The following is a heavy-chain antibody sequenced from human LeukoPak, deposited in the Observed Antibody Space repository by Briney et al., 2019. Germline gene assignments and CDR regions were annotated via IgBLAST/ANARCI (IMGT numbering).Heavy chain of an antibody. J-gene: IGHJ5*02. CDR3: ATGYSSGWYIRWFDP. D-gene: IGHD6-19*01. CDR1: GGSISSSNW. V-gene: IGHV4-4*02. Sequence: SETLSLTCAVSGGSISSSNWWSWVRQPPGKGLEWIGEINHSGSTNYNPSLKSRVTISVDTSKNQFSLKLSSVTAADTAVYYCATGYSSGWYIRWFDPWGQGTLVTVSS. CDR2: INHSGST.